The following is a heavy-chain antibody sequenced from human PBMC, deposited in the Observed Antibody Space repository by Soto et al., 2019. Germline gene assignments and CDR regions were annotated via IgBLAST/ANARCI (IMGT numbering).Heavy chain of an antibody. CDR1: GGSISSGGFS. D-gene: IGHD3-22*01. CDR2: IYHSGST. Sequence: QLQLQESGSGLVKPSQTLSLTCAVSGGSISSGGFSWSWIRQPPGKGLEWIGYIYHSGSTYYNPSLKSRVTISVDRSKNQCSLKLISLTAADTALYYCARESYYYDSSALGAFDIWGQGTMVTVS. V-gene: IGHV4-30-2*01. J-gene: IGHJ3*02. CDR3: ARESYYYDSSALGAFDI.